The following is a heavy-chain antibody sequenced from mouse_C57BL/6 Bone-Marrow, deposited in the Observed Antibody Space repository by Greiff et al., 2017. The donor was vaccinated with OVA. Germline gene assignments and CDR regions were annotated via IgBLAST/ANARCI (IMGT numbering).Heavy chain of an antibody. V-gene: IGHV6-3*01. J-gene: IGHJ3*01. Sequence: DVHLVESGGGLVQPGGSMKLSCVASGFTFSNYWMNWVRQSPEKGLEWVAQIRLKSDNYATHYAVSVKGRFTISRDDSKSSVYLKMNNLRAEDTGIYYCRGGDDVLFAYWGQGTLVTVSA. CDR1: GFTFSNYW. CDR3: RGGDDVLFAY. D-gene: IGHD2-12*01. CDR2: IRLKSDNYAT.